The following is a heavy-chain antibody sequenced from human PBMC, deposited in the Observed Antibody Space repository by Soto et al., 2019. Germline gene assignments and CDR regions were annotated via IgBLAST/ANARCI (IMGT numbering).Heavy chain of an antibody. D-gene: IGHD1-26*01. J-gene: IGHJ4*02. V-gene: IGHV1-69*13. CDR1: GGTFSSYA. CDR2: IIPIFGTA. CDR3: ARGTAGLVGATPYYFDY. Sequence: GASVKVSCKASGGTFSSYAISWVRRAPGQGLEWMGGIIPIFGTANYAQKFQGRVTITADESTSTAYMELSSLRSEDTAVYYCARGTAGLVGATPYYFDYWGQGTLVTVS.